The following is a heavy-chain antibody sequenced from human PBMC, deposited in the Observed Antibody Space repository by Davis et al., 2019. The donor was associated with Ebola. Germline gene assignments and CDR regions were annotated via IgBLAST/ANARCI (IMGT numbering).Heavy chain of an antibody. CDR1: GYTFTNYY. CDR2: INPNDGRT. V-gene: IGHV1-46*01. Sequence: ASVKVSCKASGYTFTNYYMHWVRQAPGQGLEWMGMINPNDGRTIYAQKFQGRVTVTRDTSTTTVYMDLSSLRSGDTAVYYCAREVPVYCTGGSCPPHGSFDIWGQGTVVTVSS. J-gene: IGHJ3*02. D-gene: IGHD2-15*01. CDR3: AREVPVYCTGGSCPPHGSFDI.